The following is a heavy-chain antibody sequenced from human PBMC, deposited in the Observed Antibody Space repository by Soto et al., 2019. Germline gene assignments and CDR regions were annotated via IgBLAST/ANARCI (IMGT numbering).Heavy chain of an antibody. CDR3: ATHPLTGYYDSSGYRLPYLDY. V-gene: IGHV1-69*13. CDR2: ISPIFGTA. CDR1: GGTFSSYA. D-gene: IGHD3-22*01. J-gene: IGHJ4*02. Sequence: SVKVSCKASGGTFSSYAISWVRQAPGQGLEWMGGISPIFGTANYAQKVQGRVTITADESTSTAYMELSSLRSEDTDVYYCATHPLTGYYDSSGYRLPYLDYWGQGTLVTVSS.